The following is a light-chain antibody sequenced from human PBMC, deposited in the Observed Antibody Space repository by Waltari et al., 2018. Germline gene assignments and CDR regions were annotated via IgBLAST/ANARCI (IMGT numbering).Light chain of an antibody. V-gene: IGLV2-23*01. CDR2: EGS. Sequence: YQQNPGKAPKLRIYEGSKRPSGVSNRFSGAKSGNTASLTISGLQAEDEADYYCCSHAGSSTYVFGTGTKVTVL. J-gene: IGLJ1*01. CDR3: CSHAGSSTYV.